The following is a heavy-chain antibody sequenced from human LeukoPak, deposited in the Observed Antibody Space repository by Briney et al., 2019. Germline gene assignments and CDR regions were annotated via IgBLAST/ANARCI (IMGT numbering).Heavy chain of an antibody. V-gene: IGHV4-59*01. CDR2: IYYSGST. J-gene: IGHJ4*02. CDR3: ARGREAMGEPMIDY. Sequence: PSETLSLTCTVSGGSISSYYWSWIRQPPGKGPEWIGYIYYSGSTNYNPSLKSRVTISVDTSKNQFSLKLDSVTAADTAVYYCARGREAMGEPMIDYWGQGTLVTVSS. CDR1: GGSISSYY. D-gene: IGHD5-18*01.